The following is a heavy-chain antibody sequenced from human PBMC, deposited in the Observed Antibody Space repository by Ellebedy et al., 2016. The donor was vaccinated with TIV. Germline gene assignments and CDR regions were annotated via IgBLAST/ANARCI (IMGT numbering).Heavy chain of an antibody. Sequence: SLKTSCAASGFTSHGYATHWVRQTPGKGLEWVSGFDWNSGRIGYADSVRGRFTISRDNAKNSLDLQMNSLRDEDTARYYCAFNREGHYWGQGTLVTVSS. D-gene: IGHD1-26*01. CDR1: GFTSHGYA. J-gene: IGHJ4*02. CDR2: FDWNSGRI. V-gene: IGHV3-9*02. CDR3: AFNREGHY.